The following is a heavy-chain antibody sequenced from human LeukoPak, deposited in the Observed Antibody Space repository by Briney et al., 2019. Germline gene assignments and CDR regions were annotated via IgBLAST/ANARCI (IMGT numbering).Heavy chain of an antibody. D-gene: IGHD3-22*01. Sequence: GGSLRLSCAASGFTFDDYAMHWVRQAPGKGLEWVSGISWNSGSIGYADSVKGRFTISRDNAKNSLYLQMNSLRAEDTALYYCAKGSMIVVVITYFDYWGQGTLVTVSS. CDR1: GFTFDDYA. J-gene: IGHJ4*02. CDR2: ISWNSGSI. V-gene: IGHV3-9*01. CDR3: AKGSMIVVVITYFDY.